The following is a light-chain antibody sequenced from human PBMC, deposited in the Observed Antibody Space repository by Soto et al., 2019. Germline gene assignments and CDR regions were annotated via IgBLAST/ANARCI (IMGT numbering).Light chain of an antibody. J-gene: IGKJ4*01. CDR1: QSISSW. Sequence: DIQMTQSPSTLSASVGDRVTITCRASQSISSWLAWYQQKPGKDPKYLIYKASNLQSGVPSRFSGTGSGTEFTLTISSRQPDDFATYYCQQYYSYALTFGGGTKVEIK. V-gene: IGKV1-5*03. CDR2: KAS. CDR3: QQYYSYALT.